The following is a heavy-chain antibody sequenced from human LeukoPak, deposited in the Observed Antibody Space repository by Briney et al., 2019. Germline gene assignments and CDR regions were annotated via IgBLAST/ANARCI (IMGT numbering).Heavy chain of an antibody. CDR1: GFTFSSYG. J-gene: IGHJ6*02. Sequence: GGSLRLSCAASGFTFSSYGMHWVRQAPGKGLEWVAVISYDGSIEYYADSVKGRFTISRDNAKNTLYLQMNSLRAEDTAVYYCARVGRQLRHYYYYGMDVWGQGTTVTVSS. CDR3: ARVGRQLRHYYYYGMDV. D-gene: IGHD1-26*01. V-gene: IGHV3-30*03. CDR2: ISYDGSIE.